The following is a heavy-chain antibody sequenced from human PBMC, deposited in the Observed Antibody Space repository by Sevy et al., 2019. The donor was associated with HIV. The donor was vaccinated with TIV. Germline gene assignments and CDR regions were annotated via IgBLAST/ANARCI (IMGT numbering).Heavy chain of an antibody. Sequence: ASVKVSCKASGGTFSSYAISWVRQAPGQGLEWMGGIIPIFGTANYAQKFQGRVTITADESTSTAYMELSSLRSEDTAVYYCASTPGGGDYIWGSYRYPFDYWGQGTLVTVSS. D-gene: IGHD3-16*02. CDR2: IIPIFGTA. CDR3: ASTPGGGDYIWGSYRYPFDY. V-gene: IGHV1-69*13. CDR1: GGTFSSYA. J-gene: IGHJ4*02.